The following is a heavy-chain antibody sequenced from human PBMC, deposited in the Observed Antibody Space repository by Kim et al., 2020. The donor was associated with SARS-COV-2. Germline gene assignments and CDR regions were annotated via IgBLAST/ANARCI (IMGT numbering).Heavy chain of an antibody. CDR3: ARAESPNDYYDSSGYSLDY. CDR2: INAGNGNT. V-gene: IGHV1-3*01. D-gene: IGHD3-22*01. J-gene: IGHJ4*02. CDR1: GYTFTSYA. Sequence: ASVKVSCKASGYTFTSYAMHWVRQAPGQRLEWMGWINAGNGNTKYSQKFQGRVTITRDTSASTAYMELSSLRSEDTAVYYCARAESPNDYYDSSGYSLDYWGQGTLVTVSS.